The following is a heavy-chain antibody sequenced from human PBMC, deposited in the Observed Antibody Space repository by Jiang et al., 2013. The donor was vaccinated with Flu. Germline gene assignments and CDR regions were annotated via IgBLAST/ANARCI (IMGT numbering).Heavy chain of an antibody. CDR3: ARDDFTHFDRIRFDY. CDR1: GFTFSSYS. CDR2: ISSSSSTI. D-gene: IGHD3-9*01. Sequence: GLVQPGGSLRLSCAASGFTFSSYSMNWVRQAPGKGLEWVSYISSSSSTIYYADSVKGRFTISRDNAKDSLYLQMNSLRAEDTAVYYCARDDFTHFDRIRFDYWGQGTLVTVSS. V-gene: IGHV3-48*01. J-gene: IGHJ4*02.